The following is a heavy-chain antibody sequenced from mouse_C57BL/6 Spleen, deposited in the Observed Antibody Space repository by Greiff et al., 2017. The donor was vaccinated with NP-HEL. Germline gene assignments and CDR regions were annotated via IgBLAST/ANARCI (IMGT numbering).Heavy chain of an antibody. V-gene: IGHV1-18*01. CDR2: INPNNGGT. D-gene: IGHD2-4*01. CDR1: GYTFTDYN. J-gene: IGHJ4*01. CDR3: ARWGLRLMAGYAMDY. Sequence: EVQLQQSGPELVKPGASVKIPCKASGYTFTDYNMDWVKQSHGKSLEWIGDINPNNGGTIYNQKFKGKATLTVDKSSSTAYTELRSLTSEDTAVYYCARWGLRLMAGYAMDYWGQGTSVTVSS.